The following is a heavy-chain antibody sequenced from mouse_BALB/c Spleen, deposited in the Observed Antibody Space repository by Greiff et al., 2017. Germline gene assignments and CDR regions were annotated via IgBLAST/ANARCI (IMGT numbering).Heavy chain of an antibody. J-gene: IGHJ1*01. CDR3: ARQVNWDWYFDV. CDR1: GFTFSSYT. V-gene: IGHV5-12-2*01. Sequence: EVKLMESGGGLVQPGGSLKLSCAASGFTFSSYTMSWVRQTPEKRLEWVAYISNGGGSTYYPDTVKGRFTISRDNAKNTLYLQMSSLKSEDTAMYYCARQVNWDWYFDVWGAGTTVTVSS. D-gene: IGHD4-1*01. CDR2: ISNGGGST.